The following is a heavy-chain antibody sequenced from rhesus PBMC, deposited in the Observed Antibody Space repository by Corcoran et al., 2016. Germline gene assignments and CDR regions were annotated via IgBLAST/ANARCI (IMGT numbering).Heavy chain of an antibody. CDR2: IKNKADGGTA. D-gene: IGHD6-31*01. V-gene: IGHV3-16*02. CDR3: TTSSGWDY. J-gene: IGHJ4*01. CDR1: GFTISNYR. Sequence: EVQLVESGGGLVQPGGSLRLSCAASGFTISNYRMSWVRQAPGKGLDWVSRIKNKADGGTAAYAESVKGRFTISRDDSKNTLYLQMNSLKTEDTAVYYCTTSSGWDYWGQGVLVTVSS.